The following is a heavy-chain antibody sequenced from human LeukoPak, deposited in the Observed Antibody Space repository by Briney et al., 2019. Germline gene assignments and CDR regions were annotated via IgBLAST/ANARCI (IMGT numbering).Heavy chain of an antibody. V-gene: IGHV4-59*11. J-gene: IGHJ4*02. CDR3: AREGRWGMKYYSGF. Sequence: PSETLSLTCNVSGGSFTGHYWSWVRQSPEKGLEWIGQIYHTGSTHYNPSLRSRFAISVDTSKNKFFLNVKSVTAADTAVYYCAREGRWGMKYYSGFWGQGTLVIVSS. D-gene: IGHD4-23*01. CDR1: GGSFTGHY. CDR2: IYHTGST.